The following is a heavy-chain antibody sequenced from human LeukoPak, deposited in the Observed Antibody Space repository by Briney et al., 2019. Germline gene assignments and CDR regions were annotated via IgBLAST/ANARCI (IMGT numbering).Heavy chain of an antibody. CDR1: GFTFSSYA. J-gene: IGHJ4*02. Sequence: PGGSLRLSCAASGFTFSSYAMSWVRQAPGKGLEWVSAISGSGGSTYYADSVKGRFTISRDNSKNTPYLQMNSLRAEDTAVYYCAKDHPARYYGDYLSYFDYWGQGTLVTVSS. CDR2: ISGSGGST. D-gene: IGHD4-17*01. V-gene: IGHV3-23*01. CDR3: AKDHPARYYGDYLSYFDY.